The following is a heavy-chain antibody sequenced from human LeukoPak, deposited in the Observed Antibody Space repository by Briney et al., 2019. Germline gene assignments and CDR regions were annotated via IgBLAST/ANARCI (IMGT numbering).Heavy chain of an antibody. CDR3: ARRVTMVRGPATSRWFDP. Sequence: SETLSLTCVVYGGSFSGYYWSWIRQPPGKGLEWIGEINHSGSTNYNPSLKSRVTISVDTSKNQFSLKLSSVTAADTAVYYCARRVTMVRGPATSRWFDPWGQGTLVTVSS. CDR2: INHSGST. J-gene: IGHJ5*02. CDR1: GGSFSGYY. D-gene: IGHD3-10*01. V-gene: IGHV4-34*01.